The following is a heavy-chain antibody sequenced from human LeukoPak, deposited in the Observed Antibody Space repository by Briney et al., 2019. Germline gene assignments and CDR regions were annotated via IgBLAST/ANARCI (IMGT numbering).Heavy chain of an antibody. CDR3: GRFGYEAAVDL. CDR2: TKPDGSET. D-gene: IGHD6-13*01. V-gene: IGHV3-7*01. CDR1: GFMFSTYW. J-gene: IGHJ4*02. Sequence: PGGSLRLSCAASGFMFSTYWMTWVRQAPGEGLEWVANTKPDGSETYYVDPVRGRFTISRDNAKNLLYLQMNSLRGEDTAVYYCGRFGYEAAVDLWGQGTLVTVAS.